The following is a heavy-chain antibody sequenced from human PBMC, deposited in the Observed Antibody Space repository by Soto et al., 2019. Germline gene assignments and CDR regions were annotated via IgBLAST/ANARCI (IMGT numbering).Heavy chain of an antibody. D-gene: IGHD4-17*01. J-gene: IGHJ4*02. CDR1: GFTFSNAW. Sequence: EVQLVESGGGLVKPGGSLRLSCAASGFTFSNAWMSWVRQAPGKGLEWVGRIKSKTDGGTTDYAAPVKGRFTISRDDSKTAMYLQMNSMRTEYAALDYCTAENLRHGPHWGQGSLVTVSS. V-gene: IGHV3-15*01. CDR3: TAENLRHGPH. CDR2: IKSKTDGGTT.